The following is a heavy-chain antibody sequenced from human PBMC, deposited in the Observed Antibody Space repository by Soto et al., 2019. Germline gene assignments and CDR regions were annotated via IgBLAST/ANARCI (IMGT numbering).Heavy chain of an antibody. J-gene: IGHJ5*02. CDR3: ARAPLVGFSEWLPVYYNWFDP. V-gene: IGHV1-8*01. CDR2: MNTNSGDT. D-gene: IGHD3-3*01. Sequence: QVHLVQSGAEVKRPGASVTVSCRASGYTFTNYDINWVRQATGQGLEWMGWMNTNSGDTGYAQNFQGRVTMTRNTSTSIAYMELSSLRSDDTAVYCCARAPLVGFSEWLPVYYNWFDPWGQGTLVTVSS. CDR1: GYTFTNYD.